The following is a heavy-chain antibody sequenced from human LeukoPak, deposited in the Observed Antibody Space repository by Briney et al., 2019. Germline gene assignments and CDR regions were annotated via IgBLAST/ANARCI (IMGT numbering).Heavy chain of an antibody. Sequence: ASVKVSCKASGYTFTSYGISWVRQAPGQGLEWMGWISAYNGNTNYAQKLQGRVTMTTDTSTSTAYMELRSLRSDDTAVYYCARVDHLYGFDYYYSRDVWGKGPTVTISS. V-gene: IGHV1-18*01. CDR3: ARVDHLYGFDYYYSRDV. J-gene: IGHJ6*03. CDR1: GYTFTSYG. CDR2: ISAYNGNT. D-gene: IGHD3-10*01.